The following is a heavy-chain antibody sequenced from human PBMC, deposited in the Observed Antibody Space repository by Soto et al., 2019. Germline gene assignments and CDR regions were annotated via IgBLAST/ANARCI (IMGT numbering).Heavy chain of an antibody. D-gene: IGHD3-10*01. Sequence: QLQLQESGPGLVKPSETLSLTCAVSGASISRTGFHWGWIRQPPGPGLEWIGSIYEGANTFYKSSLKSRVTISADTSKNHFSLKLRSVPAADTAVYYCARRGSGHTFDYWCQGTLVTDS. V-gene: IGHV4-39*01. CDR2: IYEGANT. CDR3: ARRGSGHTFDY. CDR1: GASISRTGFH. J-gene: IGHJ4*02.